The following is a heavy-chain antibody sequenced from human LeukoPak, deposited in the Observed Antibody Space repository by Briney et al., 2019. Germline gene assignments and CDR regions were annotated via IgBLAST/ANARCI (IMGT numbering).Heavy chain of an antibody. D-gene: IGHD1-26*01. CDR3: ARGGPGAEILGFFNHGTFFDY. CDR2: ISAYSGKP. Sequence: ASVKVSCKASGYTFSSYGITWVRQAPGQGFEWMGWISAYSGKPNYAQNLQGRVTMTTDTSTSTAYMELRSLRSDDTAVYYRARGGPGAEILGFFNHGTFFDYWGQGALVTVSS. CDR1: GYTFSSYG. V-gene: IGHV1-18*01. J-gene: IGHJ4*02.